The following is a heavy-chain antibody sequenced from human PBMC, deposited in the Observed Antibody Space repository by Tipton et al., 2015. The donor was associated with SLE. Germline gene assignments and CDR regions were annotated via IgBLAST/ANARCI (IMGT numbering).Heavy chain of an antibody. J-gene: IGHJ4*02. Sequence: SLRLSCAASGFTFSNYWMTWVRQAPGKGLEWVANIKEDGGEKSYVDSVKGRFTISRDNANNSLYLQMDNLRPEDTAVYYCATRQGSGWYQSFDYWGQGSLVTVSS. V-gene: IGHV3-7*01. D-gene: IGHD6-19*01. CDR2: IKEDGGEK. CDR1: GFTFSNYW. CDR3: ATRQGSGWYQSFDY.